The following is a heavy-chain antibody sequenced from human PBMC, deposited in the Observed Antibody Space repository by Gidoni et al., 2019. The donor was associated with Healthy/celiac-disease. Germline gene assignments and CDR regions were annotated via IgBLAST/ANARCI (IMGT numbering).Heavy chain of an antibody. J-gene: IGHJ5*02. CDR3: ARGRTYDYVWGSYRHNWFDP. V-gene: IGHV3-11*01. CDR2: ISSSGSTR. Sequence: QVQLVESGGGLVKPGGSLRLACAASGFTFSAYYMSWIRRAPGKGLEWVSYISSSGSTRYYADSGKGRFTISRDNAKNSLYLQMNSLRAEDTAVYYCARGRTYDYVWGSYRHNWFDPWGQGTLVTVSS. D-gene: IGHD3-16*02. CDR1: GFTFSAYY.